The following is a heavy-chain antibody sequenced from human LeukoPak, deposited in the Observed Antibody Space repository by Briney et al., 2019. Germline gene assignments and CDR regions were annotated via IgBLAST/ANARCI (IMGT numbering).Heavy chain of an antibody. D-gene: IGHD7-27*01. J-gene: IGHJ4*02. Sequence: SQTLSLTCAISGDSVSSNSATWNWIRQSPSRGLEWPGRTYYRSKWYNEYAVSVKGRIAINPDTSTNQFSLQLNSVTPEDTAVYYCARNWEGPLDYWGQGTLVTVSS. CDR2: TYYRSKWYN. CDR3: ARNWEGPLDY. CDR1: GDSVSSNSAT. V-gene: IGHV6-1*01.